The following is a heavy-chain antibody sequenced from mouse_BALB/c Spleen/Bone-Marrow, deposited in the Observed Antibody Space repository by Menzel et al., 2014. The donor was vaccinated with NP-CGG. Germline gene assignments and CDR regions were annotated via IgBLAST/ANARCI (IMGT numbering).Heavy chain of an antibody. J-gene: IGHJ4*01. Sequence: VQLQQSGAELVKPGASVKLSCTASGFNIKDTYMHWVKQRPEQGLEWIGRIDPANGYTNYAPKFQRKATITADTSSNTAYLQLSSLTSEDTAVYYCASKKNYYAMDYWGQGTSVTVSS. CDR1: GFNIKDTY. CDR2: IDPANGYT. V-gene: IGHV14-3*02. CDR3: ASKKNYYAMDY.